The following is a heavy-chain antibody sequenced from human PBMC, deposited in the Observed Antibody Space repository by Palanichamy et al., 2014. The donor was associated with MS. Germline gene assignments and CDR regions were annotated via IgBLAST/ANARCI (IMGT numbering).Heavy chain of an antibody. V-gene: IGHV4-39*01. CDR3: TRQFGGLGY. CDR1: GGSISSTSYY. J-gene: IGHJ4*02. CDR2: IYFSGST. Sequence: QLQLQESGPGLVKPSETLSLTCAVSGGSISSTSYYWNWIRQPPGKGLEWIGSIYFSGSTYYNPSLKSRVTISLDTSKNQFSLKLNSVTAADTAVYYCTRQFGGLGYWGQGTLVTVSS. D-gene: IGHD3-10*01.